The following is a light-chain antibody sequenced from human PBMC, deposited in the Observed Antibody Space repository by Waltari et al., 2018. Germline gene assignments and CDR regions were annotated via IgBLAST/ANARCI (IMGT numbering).Light chain of an antibody. J-gene: IGKJ1*01. Sequence: AIQMTQSPSSLSASVGERITITCRASQDIRNDVGWYQQKPGEAPKLLIYAASILQSGVPSNFSGSGSGTDFTLTISSLQPEDFATYYCRQDYNYPRTFGQGTKVEIK. V-gene: IGKV1-6*01. CDR1: QDIRND. CDR2: AAS. CDR3: RQDYNYPRT.